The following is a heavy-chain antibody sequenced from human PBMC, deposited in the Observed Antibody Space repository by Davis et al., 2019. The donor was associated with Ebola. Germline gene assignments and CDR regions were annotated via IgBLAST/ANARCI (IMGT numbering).Heavy chain of an antibody. V-gene: IGHV3-23*01. CDR1: GFTFSTYA. CDR3: ARGYCSGGSCYLFRMEFDY. Sequence: GGSLRLSCAASGFTFSTYAMIWGRQAPGKGLEWVSVIFGSGSEIHYADSVKGRFTVSRDNSKNTLYLQMNSLRVEDTAVYYCARGYCSGGSCYLFRMEFDYWGQGTLVTVTS. CDR2: IFGSGSEI. D-gene: IGHD2-15*01. J-gene: IGHJ4*02.